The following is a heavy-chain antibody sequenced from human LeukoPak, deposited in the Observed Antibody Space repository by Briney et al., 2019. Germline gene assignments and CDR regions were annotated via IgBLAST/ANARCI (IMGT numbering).Heavy chain of an antibody. CDR3: AARRSSGSLGFDY. CDR2: IYYSGST. J-gene: IGHJ4*02. D-gene: IGHD1-26*01. Sequence: SETLSLTCTVSGDSISSYYWSWIRQPPGKGLEWIGYIYYSGSTNYNPSLKSRVTISVDTSKNQFSLKLSSVTAADTAVYYCAARRSSGSLGFDYWGQGTLVTVSS. V-gene: IGHV4-59*01. CDR1: GDSISSYY.